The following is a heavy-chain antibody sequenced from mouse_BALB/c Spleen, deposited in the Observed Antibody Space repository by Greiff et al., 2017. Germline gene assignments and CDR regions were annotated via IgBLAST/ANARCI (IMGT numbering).Heavy chain of an antibody. CDR1: GYSITSDYA. CDR2: ISYSGST. D-gene: IGHD2-2*01. V-gene: IGHV3-2*02. CDR3: ARGIYYGYEFAY. J-gene: IGHJ3*01. Sequence: EVMLVESGPGLVKPSQSLSLTCTVTGYSITSDYAWNWIRQFPGNKLEWMGYISYSGSTSYNPSLKSRISITRDTSKNQFFLQLNSVTTEDTATYYCARGIYYGYEFAYWGQGTLVTVSA.